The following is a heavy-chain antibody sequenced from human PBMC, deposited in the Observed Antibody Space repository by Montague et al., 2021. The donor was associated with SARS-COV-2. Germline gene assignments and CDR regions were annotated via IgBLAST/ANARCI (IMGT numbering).Heavy chain of an antibody. CDR2: INHSGST. D-gene: IGHD4-23*01. J-gene: IGHJ6*02. V-gene: IGHV4-34*01. CDR3: ARTTVVTPYYYYAMDV. Sequence: SETLSLTCAVYGGSFSGYYWSWIRQPPGKGLEWIGEINHSGSTKYNPSLKSRLTISVDTSRNQFSLKLSSVTAADTAVYFCARTTVVTPYYYYAMDVWGQGTTVTVSS. CDR1: GGSFSGYY.